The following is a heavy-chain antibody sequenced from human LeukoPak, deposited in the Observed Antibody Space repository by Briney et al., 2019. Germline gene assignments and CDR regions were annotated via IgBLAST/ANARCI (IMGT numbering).Heavy chain of an antibody. J-gene: IGHJ4*02. CDR2: ISGSGGST. Sequence: ASLRLSCAASGFTFSSYAMSWVRQAPGKGLEWVSAISGSGGSTYYADSGKGRFTISRDNSKNTVDLQMDSLRAEDTAVYYFAEEAVAGTDYWGQGTLVTVSS. D-gene: IGHD6-19*01. CDR1: GFTFSSYA. CDR3: AEEAVAGTDY. V-gene: IGHV3-23*01.